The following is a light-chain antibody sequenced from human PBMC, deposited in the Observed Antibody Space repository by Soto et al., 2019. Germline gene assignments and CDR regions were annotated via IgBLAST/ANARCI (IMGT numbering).Light chain of an antibody. Sequence: IQLTQSPSSLSASVGDRVTITCRASQGVSNYLAWYQQKPGQAPKLLIYAASTLHSGVPSRFSGRGSGTAFTLTISSLQPEDFAAYYCQQLNSYPRTFGQGTKVEIK. J-gene: IGKJ1*01. CDR2: AAS. V-gene: IGKV1-9*01. CDR1: QGVSNY. CDR3: QQLNSYPRT.